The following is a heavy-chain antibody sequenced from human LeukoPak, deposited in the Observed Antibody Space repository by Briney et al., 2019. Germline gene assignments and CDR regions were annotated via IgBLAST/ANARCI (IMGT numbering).Heavy chain of an antibody. CDR2: IYSGGST. V-gene: IGHV3-66*02. CDR1: GFTVSSNY. Sequence: GGSLRLSCAASGFTVSSNYMSWVRQAPGKGLEWVSVIYSGGSTYYADSVKGRFTISRDNSKNTPYLQMNSLRAEDTAVYYCARDLAPINYDFWSGYYRNAFDIWGQGTMVTVSS. J-gene: IGHJ3*02. CDR3: ARDLAPINYDFWSGYYRNAFDI. D-gene: IGHD3-3*01.